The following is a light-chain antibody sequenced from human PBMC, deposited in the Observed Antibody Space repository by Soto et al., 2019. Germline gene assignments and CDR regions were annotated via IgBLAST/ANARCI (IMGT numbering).Light chain of an antibody. CDR3: QQYNNWPLT. CDR1: HRVSSY. J-gene: IGKJ4*01. CDR2: GTS. V-gene: IGKV3-15*01. Sequence: EIVMTQSPGTLSVSPGERATLSCRASHRVSSYLAWYQQKPGQAPRLLIYGTSTRATGIPARFSGSGSGTEFTLTISSLQSEDFAVYYCQQYNNWPLTFGAGTKVDIK.